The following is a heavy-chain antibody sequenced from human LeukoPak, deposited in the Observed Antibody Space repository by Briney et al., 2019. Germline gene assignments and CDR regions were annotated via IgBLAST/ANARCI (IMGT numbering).Heavy chain of an antibody. CDR1: GFTFTDDF. V-gene: IGHV3-72*01. CDR3: ARAPRGGSGLDI. CDR2: SRSRDNKYTT. Sequence: GRSLRLSCAASGFTFTDDFMDWVRQAPGKGLEWVGRSRSRDNKYTTEYAASVIGRFSISRDESGNSLYLQMNSLKIEDTAVYYCARAPRGGSGLDIWGQGTMVTVSS. D-gene: IGHD3-10*01. J-gene: IGHJ3*02.